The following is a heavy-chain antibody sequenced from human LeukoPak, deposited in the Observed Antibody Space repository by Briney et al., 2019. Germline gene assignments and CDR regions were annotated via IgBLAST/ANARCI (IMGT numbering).Heavy chain of an antibody. J-gene: IGHJ6*03. CDR3: ARSGWELLGYYYYYMDV. D-gene: IGHD1-26*01. Sequence: SETLSLTCTVSGGSISSYYWSWIRQPPGKGLEWIGYIYYSGSTNYNPSLKSRVTISVGTSKNQFSLKLSSVTAADTAVYYCARSGWELLGYYYYYMDVWGKGTTVTVSS. CDR2: IYYSGST. CDR1: GGSISSYY. V-gene: IGHV4-59*01.